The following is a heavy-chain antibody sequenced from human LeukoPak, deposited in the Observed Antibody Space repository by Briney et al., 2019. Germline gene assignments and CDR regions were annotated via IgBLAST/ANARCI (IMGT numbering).Heavy chain of an antibody. J-gene: IGHJ4*02. D-gene: IGHD1-26*01. CDR3: ARGVGATHFDY. V-gene: IGHV3-30-3*01. Sequence: GGSLRLSCAASGFTFSRSAMHWVRQAPGKGLEWVAIFSYDGSNKFYSDSVRGRFTISRDNFKNTMFLQMNSLRAEGTAVYYCARGVGATHFDYWGQGTLVTVSS. CDR2: FSYDGSNK. CDR1: GFTFSRSA.